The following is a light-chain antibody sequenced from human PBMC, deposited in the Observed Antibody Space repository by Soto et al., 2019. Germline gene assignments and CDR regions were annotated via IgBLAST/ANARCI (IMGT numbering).Light chain of an antibody. CDR2: DVS. J-gene: IGLJ2*01. CDR3: SSYTSSSLVV. V-gene: IGLV2-14*01. CDR1: SSDIGGYNY. Sequence: QSALTQPASVSGSPGQSITISCTGTSSDIGGYNYVSWYQQHPGKAPKLMIYDVSNRPSGVSNRFSGSKSGNTASLTISGLQAEDEADYYFSSYTSSSLVVFGGGTKLIVL.